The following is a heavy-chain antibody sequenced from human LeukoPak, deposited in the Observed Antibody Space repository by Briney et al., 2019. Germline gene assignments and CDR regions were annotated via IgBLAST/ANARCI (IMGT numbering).Heavy chain of an antibody. CDR1: GFTFDDYA. D-gene: IGHD3-9*01. V-gene: IGHV3-9*01. CDR2: ISWNSGSI. J-gene: IGHJ6*02. Sequence: GGSLRLSCAASGFTFDDYAMHWVRQAPGKGLEWVSGISWNSGSIGYADSVKGRFTISRDNAKNSLYLQMNSLRAEDTALYYCAKDGGAYYDILTGYPDTYYYYYGMDVWGQGTTVTVSS. CDR3: AKDGGAYYDILTGYPDTYYYYYGMDV.